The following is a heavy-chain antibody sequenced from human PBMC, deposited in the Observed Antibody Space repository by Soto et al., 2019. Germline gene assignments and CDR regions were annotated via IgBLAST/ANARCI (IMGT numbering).Heavy chain of an antibody. CDR2: ISGYNGDT. Sequence: QGQLVQSGPEVKKPGASVKVSCKASGYTFSRYGISWVRQAPGQGLEWMGWISGYNGDTIYAQKVQGRVTMTTDTSTYTAYMELRSLTSDDTAIYYCAKNGQPANYYSGRDVWGQGTTVTVSS. J-gene: IGHJ6*02. D-gene: IGHD2-8*01. CDR1: GYTFSRYG. V-gene: IGHV1-18*01. CDR3: AKNGQPANYYSGRDV.